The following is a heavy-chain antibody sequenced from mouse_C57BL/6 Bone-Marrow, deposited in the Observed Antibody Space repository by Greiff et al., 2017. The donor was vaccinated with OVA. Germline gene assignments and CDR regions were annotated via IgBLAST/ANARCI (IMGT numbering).Heavy chain of an antibody. Sequence: EVQLQQSGPELVKPGASVKISCKASGYTFTDYYMNWVKQSHGKSLEWIGDINPNNGGNSYNQKFKGKATLTVDKYSSTAYMELRRLTSEDSAVYYCARRSIGKYLHYFDYWGQGTTLTVSS. J-gene: IGHJ2*01. CDR3: ARRSIGKYLHYFDY. CDR2: INPNNGGN. V-gene: IGHV1-26*01. D-gene: IGHD2-14*01. CDR1: GYTFTDYY.